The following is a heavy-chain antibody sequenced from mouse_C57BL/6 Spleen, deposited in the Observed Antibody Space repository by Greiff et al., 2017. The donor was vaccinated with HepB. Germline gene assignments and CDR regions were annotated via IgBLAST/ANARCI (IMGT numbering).Heavy chain of an antibody. CDR2: INPSSGYT. Sequence: QVQLQQSGAELAKPGASVKLSCKASGYTFTSYWMHWVKQRSGQGLEWIGYINPSSGYTKYNQKFKDKATLTADKSSSTAYMQLSSLTYEDSAVYYCAQGNYGDSWFAYWGQGTLVTVSA. V-gene: IGHV1-7*01. CDR3: AQGNYGDSWFAY. CDR1: GYTFTSYW. J-gene: IGHJ3*01. D-gene: IGHD1-2*01.